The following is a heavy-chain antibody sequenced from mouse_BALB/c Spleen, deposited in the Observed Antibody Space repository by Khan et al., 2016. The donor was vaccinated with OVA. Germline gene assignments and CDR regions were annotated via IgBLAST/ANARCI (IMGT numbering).Heavy chain of an antibody. D-gene: IGHD1-1*01. J-gene: IGHJ1*01. CDR1: GISITTGNYR. CDR3: ARDYGSLYWYFDV. V-gene: IGHV3-5*02. Sequence: EVQLVESGPGLVKPSQTVSLTCTVTGISITTGNYRWSWIRQFPGNKLEWIGNIYYSGTITSNPSLTSRTTITRDTSKSQFFLEMNSLTAEDTATYFCARDYGSLYWYFDVWGAGTTVTVSS. CDR2: IYYSGTI.